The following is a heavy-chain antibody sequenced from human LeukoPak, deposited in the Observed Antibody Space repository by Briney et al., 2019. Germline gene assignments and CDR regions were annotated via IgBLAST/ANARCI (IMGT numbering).Heavy chain of an antibody. V-gene: IGHV4-59*01. CDR1: GGSISSYY. Sequence: SETLSLTCTVSGGSISSYYWSWIRQPPGKGLEWIGYIYYSGSTTYNPSLKSRVTISLDTSKNQVSLKLSSVTAADTAVYYCARGQRTSYYDTSGVYFDYWGQGTLVTVSS. D-gene: IGHD3-22*01. J-gene: IGHJ4*02. CDR3: ARGQRTSYYDTSGVYFDY. CDR2: IYYSGST.